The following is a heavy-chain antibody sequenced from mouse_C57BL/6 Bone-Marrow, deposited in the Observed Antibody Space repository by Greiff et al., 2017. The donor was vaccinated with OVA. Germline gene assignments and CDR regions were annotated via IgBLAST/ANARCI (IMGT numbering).Heavy chain of an antibody. Sequence: VQLQQSGAELARPGASVKLSCKASGHTFTSYGISWVKQRTGQGLEWIGEIYPRSGNTYYNEKFKGKATLTADKSSSTAYMELRSLTSEDSAVYFCARVGGSGYDDYWGQGTTLTVSS. V-gene: IGHV1-81*01. CDR1: GHTFTSYG. D-gene: IGHD3-2*02. CDR2: IYPRSGNT. CDR3: ARVGGSGYDDY. J-gene: IGHJ2*01.